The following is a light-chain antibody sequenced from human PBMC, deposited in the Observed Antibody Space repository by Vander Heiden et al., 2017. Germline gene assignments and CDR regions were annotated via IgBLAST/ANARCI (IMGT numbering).Light chain of an antibody. CDR3: QSYDSSLPVV. J-gene: IGLJ2*01. CDR1: SSNVGGGYD. CDR2: GNS. V-gene: IGLV1-40*01. Sequence: QSVLTPPPSVSGAPGHRVTISCTGSSSNVGGGYDVHWYQQRPGTAHKLLIYGNSNRPSGVPDRFSGSKSGTAASLAITGLQAEDEADYYCQSYDSSLPVVFGGGTKLTVL.